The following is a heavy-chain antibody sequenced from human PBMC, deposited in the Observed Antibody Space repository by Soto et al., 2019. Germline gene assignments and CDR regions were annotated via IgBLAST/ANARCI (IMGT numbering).Heavy chain of an antibody. Sequence: PGGSLRLSCAASGFTFSSYAMHWVRQAPGKGLEWVAVISYDGSNKYYADSVKGRFTISRDNSKNTLHLQMNSLRAEDTAVYYCARESGYVANYYYYGMDVWGQGTTVTVSS. CDR3: ARESGYVANYYYYGMDV. V-gene: IGHV3-30-3*01. J-gene: IGHJ6*02. CDR2: ISYDGSNK. D-gene: IGHD5-12*01. CDR1: GFTFSSYA.